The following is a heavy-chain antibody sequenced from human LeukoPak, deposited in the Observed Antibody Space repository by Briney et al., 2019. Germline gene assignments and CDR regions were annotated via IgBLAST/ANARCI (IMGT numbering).Heavy chain of an antibody. J-gene: IGHJ6*03. Sequence: GGSLRLSCVASGFPFSDYYMSWIRQAPGKGLEWVSYISSTGSTIYYADSVKGRFTISRDNAKNSLSLQMNSLRAEDTAVYYCARVSTRYMDVWGKGTTVTVSS. CDR3: ARVSTRYMDV. D-gene: IGHD5/OR15-5a*01. V-gene: IGHV3-11*01. CDR1: GFPFSDYY. CDR2: ISSTGSTI.